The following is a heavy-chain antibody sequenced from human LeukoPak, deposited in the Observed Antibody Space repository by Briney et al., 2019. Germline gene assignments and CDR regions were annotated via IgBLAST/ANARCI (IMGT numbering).Heavy chain of an antibody. Sequence: SETLSLTCAVYGGSFSGYYWSWIRQPPGKGLEWIGEINHSGSTNYNPSLKSRVTISVDTSKNQFSLKLSSVTAADTAVYYCVRAYCGGDCYPINWFDPWGQGTLVTVSS. J-gene: IGHJ5*02. CDR3: VRAYCGGDCYPINWFDP. D-gene: IGHD2-21*01. CDR2: INHSGST. V-gene: IGHV4-34*01. CDR1: GGSFSGYY.